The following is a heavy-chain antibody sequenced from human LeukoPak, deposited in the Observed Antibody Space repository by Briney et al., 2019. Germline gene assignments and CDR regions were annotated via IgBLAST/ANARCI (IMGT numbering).Heavy chain of an antibody. CDR3: ARVGYSSSWSPSDY. J-gene: IGHJ4*02. D-gene: IGHD6-13*01. CDR1: GFTFSSYS. Sequence: GGSLRLSCAASGFTFSSYSMNWVRQAPGKGLEWVANIKDDGSGKYYVDSLKGRFTISRDNAKSSLYLQMNSLRAEDTAVYYCARVGYSSSWSPSDYWGQGALVTVSS. V-gene: IGHV3-7*01. CDR2: IKDDGSGK.